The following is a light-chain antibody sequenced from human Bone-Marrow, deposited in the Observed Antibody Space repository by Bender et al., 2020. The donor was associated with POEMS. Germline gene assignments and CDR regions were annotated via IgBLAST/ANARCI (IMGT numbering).Light chain of an antibody. J-gene: IGLJ2*01. Sequence: QVILTQPPSVSASPGSSVTLTCSLNSGHDSYPIAWHQLQPEKGPRFLMKLKTDGSHARGDGVPDRFSGSTSGRERYLTISDLQSEDEAEYFCQTWDSGAHVIFGGGTKVTVL. CDR1: SGHDSYP. CDR3: QTWDSGAHVI. V-gene: IGLV4-69*01. CDR2: LKTDGSH.